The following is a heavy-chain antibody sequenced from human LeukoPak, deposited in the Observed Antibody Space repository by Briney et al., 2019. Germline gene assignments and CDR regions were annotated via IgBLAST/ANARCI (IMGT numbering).Heavy chain of an antibody. Sequence: SETLSLTCTVSGYSISSGYYWGWIRQPPGKGLEWIGSIYHRGTTYYNPSLKSRFTISVDTSKNQFSLKLSSLTAAYTAVYSCARVGGEYSYGYVVPLGWFDPWGQGTLVTVSS. D-gene: IGHD5-18*01. CDR1: GYSISSGYY. V-gene: IGHV4-38-2*02. CDR3: ARVGGEYSYGYVVPLGWFDP. CDR2: IYHRGTT. J-gene: IGHJ5*02.